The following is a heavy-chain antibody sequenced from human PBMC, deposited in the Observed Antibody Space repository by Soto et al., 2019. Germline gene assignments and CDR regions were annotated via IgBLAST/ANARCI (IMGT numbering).Heavy chain of an antibody. Sequence: SETLSLTCTVSGGSISSGDYYWSWIRQPPGKGLEWIGYIYYSGSTYYNPSLKSRVTISVDTSKNQFSLKLSSVTAADTAVYYCARAEWFGEPCYFDYWGQGTLVTVXS. CDR3: ARAEWFGEPCYFDY. CDR1: GGSISSGDYY. V-gene: IGHV4-30-4*01. CDR2: IYYSGST. D-gene: IGHD3-10*01. J-gene: IGHJ4*02.